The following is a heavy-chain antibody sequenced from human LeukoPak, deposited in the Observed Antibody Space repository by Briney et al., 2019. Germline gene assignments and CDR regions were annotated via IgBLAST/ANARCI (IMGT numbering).Heavy chain of an antibody. V-gene: IGHV4-31*03. CDR2: SYNSGST. CDR3: ARDHTTSSNWFDP. D-gene: IGHD2-2*01. J-gene: IGHJ5*02. CDR1: GGSISSGGYY. Sequence: PSETLSLTCTVSGGSISSGGYYWTWIRQHPGKGLEWIGYSYNSGSTYYNPSLKSRVTISVDTTKNQFSLKLSSVTAADTAVYYCARDHTTSSNWFDPWGQGTLVTVSS.